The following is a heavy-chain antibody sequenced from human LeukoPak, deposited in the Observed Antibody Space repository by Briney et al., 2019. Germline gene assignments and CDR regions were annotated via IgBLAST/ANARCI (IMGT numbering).Heavy chain of an antibody. D-gene: IGHD2-15*01. J-gene: IGHJ4*02. CDR3: ARLKACSGGSCYSFDY. Sequence: GESLRISCKGSGYSFTSYWISWVRQMPGKGLEWMGRIDPSDSYTNYSPSFQGHVTISADKFISTAYLQWSSLKASDTAMYYCARLKACSGGSCYSFDYWGQGTLVTVSS. V-gene: IGHV5-10-1*01. CDR2: IDPSDSYT. CDR1: GYSFTSYW.